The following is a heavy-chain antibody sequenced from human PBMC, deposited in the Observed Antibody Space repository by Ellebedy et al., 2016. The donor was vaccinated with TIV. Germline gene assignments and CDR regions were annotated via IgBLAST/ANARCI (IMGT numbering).Heavy chain of an antibody. J-gene: IGHJ3*02. D-gene: IGHD6-13*01. CDR1: GFTFRSDA. CDR2: ISGSGGST. CDR3: AKDRIAAAHRGFFFDI. Sequence: GESLKISCAASGFTFRSDAMSWVRQAPGKGLEWVSAISGSGGSTYYADSVKGRFTISRDNSKNTLYLQMNSLRAEDTAVYYCAKDRIAAAHRGFFFDIWGQGTMVTVSS. V-gene: IGHV3-23*01.